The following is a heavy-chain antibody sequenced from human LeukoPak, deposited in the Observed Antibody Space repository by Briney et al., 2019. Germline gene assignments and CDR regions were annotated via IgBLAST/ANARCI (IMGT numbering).Heavy chain of an antibody. CDR2: ISGVGISGTSSTI. CDR3: ARDRDYDFWSGYWALDP. Sequence: PGGSLRLSCAASGFTFGSYSMNWVRQSPGKGLEWVSYISGVGISGTSSTIYYADSVKGRFTISRDNDKNSVYLRMNNVRDEDTAVYYCARDRDYDFWSGYWALDPWGQGTLVTVSS. J-gene: IGHJ5*02. V-gene: IGHV3-48*02. D-gene: IGHD3-3*01. CDR1: GFTFGSYS.